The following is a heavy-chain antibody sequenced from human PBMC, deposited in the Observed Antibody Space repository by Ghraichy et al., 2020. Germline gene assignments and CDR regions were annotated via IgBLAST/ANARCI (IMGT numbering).Heavy chain of an antibody. J-gene: IGHJ6*02. CDR2: IIPIFGTA. CDR3: ARQYGDYGADYYYYYGMDV. V-gene: IGHV1-69*06. D-gene: IGHD4-17*01. CDR1: GGTFSSYA. Sequence: SVKVSCKASGGTFSSYAISWVRQAPGQGLEWMGGIIPIFGTANYAQKFQGRVTITADKSTSTAYMELSSLRSEDTAVYYCARQYGDYGADYYYYYGMDVWGQGTTVTVSS.